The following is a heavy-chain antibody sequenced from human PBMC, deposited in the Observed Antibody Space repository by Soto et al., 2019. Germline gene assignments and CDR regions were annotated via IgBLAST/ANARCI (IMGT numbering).Heavy chain of an antibody. D-gene: IGHD2-8*02. CDR1: GFTFSSYG. CDR2: IWYDGSKT. V-gene: IGHV3-33*01. J-gene: IGHJ4*02. CDR3: ERGINDSTDYICYGTV. Sequence: QVQLVESGGGVVQPGRSLRLSCAASGFTFSSYGMQWVRQAPGKGLEWVAVIWYDGSKTFYADSVKVRFTISRDNSKNSLYLKIGSLGAEATPVYQFERGINDSTDYICYGTVWGEGTLVTVSS.